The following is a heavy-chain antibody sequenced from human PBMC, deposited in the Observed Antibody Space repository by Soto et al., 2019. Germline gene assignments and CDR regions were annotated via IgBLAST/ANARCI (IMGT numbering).Heavy chain of an antibody. D-gene: IGHD2-21*02. Sequence: SLRLSCEVSGFTFSMDPMSWVRQSPGKGLEWVAKIPQDGVDGHYADSVKGRFTISRDNGKNSLYLQLNNLRAEDTAVYYCARDHLILPAHDFFYGSDVWGRGATVTVSS. J-gene: IGHJ6*02. CDR3: ARDHLILPAHDFFYGSDV. V-gene: IGHV3-7*03. CDR2: IPQDGVDG. CDR1: GFTFSMDP.